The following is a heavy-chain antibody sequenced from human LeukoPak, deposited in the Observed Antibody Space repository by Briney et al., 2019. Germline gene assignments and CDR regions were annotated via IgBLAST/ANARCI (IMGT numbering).Heavy chain of an antibody. CDR3: ARDASGPNDY. J-gene: IGHJ4*02. V-gene: IGHV4-61*02. CDR2: IYTSGSTSGST. CDR1: GGSISSNNYY. Sequence: SETLSLTCTVSGGSISSNNYYWNWIRQPAGKGLEWIGRIYTSGSTSGSTNYNPSLKSRVTISVDTSKNQFSLKLSSVTAADTAVYYCARDASGPNDYWGQGTLVTVSS. D-gene: IGHD3-10*01.